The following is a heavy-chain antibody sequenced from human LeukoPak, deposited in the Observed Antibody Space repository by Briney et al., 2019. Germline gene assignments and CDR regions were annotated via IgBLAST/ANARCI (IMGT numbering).Heavy chain of an antibody. Sequence: PGRSLRLSCAASGFTFDDYAMHWVRQAPGKGLEWVSGISWNSGSIGYADSVKGRFTISRDNAKNSLYLQMNSLRAEDTAVYYCASLPYDFWSGYPELHFDYWGQGTLVTVSS. V-gene: IGHV3-9*01. CDR2: ISWNSGSI. J-gene: IGHJ4*02. CDR1: GFTFDDYA. D-gene: IGHD3-3*01. CDR3: ASLPYDFWSGYPELHFDY.